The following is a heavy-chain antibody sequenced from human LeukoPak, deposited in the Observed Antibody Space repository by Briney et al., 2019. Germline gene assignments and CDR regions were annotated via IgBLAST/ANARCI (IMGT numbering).Heavy chain of an antibody. D-gene: IGHD6-19*01. CDR3: ARDTPGIAVAEGDY. J-gene: IGHJ4*02. Sequence: SETLSLTCAVSGGSISSSNWWSWVRQPPGKGLEWIGEIYHSGSTNYNPSLKSRVTISVDTSKNQFSLKLSSVTAADTAVYYCARDTPGIAVAEGDYWGQGTLVTVSS. V-gene: IGHV4-4*02. CDR2: IYHSGST. CDR1: GGSISSSNW.